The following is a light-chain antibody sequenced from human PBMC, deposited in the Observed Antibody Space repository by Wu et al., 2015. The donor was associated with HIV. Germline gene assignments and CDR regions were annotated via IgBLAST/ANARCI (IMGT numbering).Light chain of an antibody. V-gene: IGKV3-15*01. CDR1: QSVSSN. J-gene: IGKJ5*01. Sequence: DIVLTQSPGTLSLSPGERATLSCRASQSVSSNLAWYQQKPGQAPRLLIYGASTRATGIPARFSGSGSGTEFTLTISSLQSEDFAVYYCQQYNNWPPITFGQGTRLDNK. CDR3: QQYNNWPPIT. CDR2: GAS.